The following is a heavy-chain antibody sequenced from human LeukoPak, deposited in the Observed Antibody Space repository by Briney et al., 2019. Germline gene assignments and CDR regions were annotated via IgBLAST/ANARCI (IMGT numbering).Heavy chain of an antibody. CDR1: GYTFTSYD. D-gene: IGHD6-19*01. Sequence: GASVKVSCKASGYTFTSYDINWVRQATGQGLEWMGWMNPNSGNTGYAQKFQGRVTMTRNTSISTDYMELSSLRSEDTAVYYCARVPKAVAGKYYYYMDVWGKGTTVTISS. V-gene: IGHV1-8*01. CDR3: ARVPKAVAGKYYYYMDV. J-gene: IGHJ6*03. CDR2: MNPNSGNT.